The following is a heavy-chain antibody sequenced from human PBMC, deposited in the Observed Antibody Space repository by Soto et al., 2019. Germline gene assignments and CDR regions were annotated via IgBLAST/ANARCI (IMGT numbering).Heavy chain of an antibody. CDR2: IYWDDDK. CDR3: AHRPGYCSSTSCSYNWFDP. J-gene: IGHJ5*02. Sequence: QITLKESGPTLVKPTQTLTLTCTFSGFSLSTSGVGVGWIRQPPGKALEWLALIYWDDDKRYSPSLKSRLTITKDTSKNQVVLTMTNMDPVDTATYYCAHRPGYCSSTSCSYNWFDPWGRGTLVTVSS. CDR1: GFSLSTSGVG. D-gene: IGHD2-2*01. V-gene: IGHV2-5*02.